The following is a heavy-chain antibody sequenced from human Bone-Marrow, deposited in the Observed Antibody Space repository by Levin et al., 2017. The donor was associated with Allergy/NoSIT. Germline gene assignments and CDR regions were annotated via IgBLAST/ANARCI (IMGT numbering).Heavy chain of an antibody. CDR2: INHSGST. J-gene: IGHJ4*02. Sequence: PSETLSLTCAVYGGSFSGYYWSWIRQPPGKGLEWIGEINHSGSTNYNPSLKSRVTISVDTSKNQFSLKLSSVTAADTAVYYCASLSRSIDYWGQGTLVTVSS. V-gene: IGHV4-34*01. CDR3: ASLSRSIDY. CDR1: GGSFSGYY. D-gene: IGHD1-26*01.